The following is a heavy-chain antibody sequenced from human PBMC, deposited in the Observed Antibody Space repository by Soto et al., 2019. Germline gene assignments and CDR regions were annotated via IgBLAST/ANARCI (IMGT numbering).Heavy chain of an antibody. V-gene: IGHV3-7*01. CDR1: GFIFRDYW. J-gene: IGHJ4*02. Sequence: GGSLRLSCAASGFIFRDYWMTWVRQVPGKGLEWVANINQDGREKCYMDSVKGRFTISRDNAKNSLDLQMNSLRADDTAVYYCARDPWDYWGQGTLVTVSS. CDR3: ARDPWDY. CDR2: INQDGREK.